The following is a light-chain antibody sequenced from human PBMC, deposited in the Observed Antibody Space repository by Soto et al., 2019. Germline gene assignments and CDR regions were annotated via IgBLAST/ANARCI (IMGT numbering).Light chain of an antibody. CDR2: GAS. Sequence: EVLLTQSPDTLCLPPGERGTLSCRASQSISSYLAWYQQKPGQAPRLLISGASSRATGIPDRLSGSGSGTDFTLTIRRLEPEDSAVYYCQQYGTSGTFGQGTKVDIK. CDR3: QQYGTSGT. V-gene: IGKV3-20*01. CDR1: QSISSY. J-gene: IGKJ1*01.